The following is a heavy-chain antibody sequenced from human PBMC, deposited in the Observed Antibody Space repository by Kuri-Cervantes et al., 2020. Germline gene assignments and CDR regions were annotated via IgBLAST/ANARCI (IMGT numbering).Heavy chain of an antibody. J-gene: IGHJ4*02. CDR3: ARGEHRRPYDY. CDR2: INPDSGGT. D-gene: IGHD1-26*01. Sequence: ASVKVSCKASGYTFTGYYMHWVRQAPGQGLEWMGWINPDSGGTNYAQKFQGWVTMTRDTSISTAYMELSRLKSDDTAVYYCARGEHRRPYDYWGQGTLVTVSS. V-gene: IGHV1-2*04. CDR1: GYTFTGYY.